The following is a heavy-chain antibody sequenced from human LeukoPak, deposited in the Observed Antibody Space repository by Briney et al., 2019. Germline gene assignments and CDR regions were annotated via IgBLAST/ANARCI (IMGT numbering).Heavy chain of an antibody. J-gene: IGHJ4*02. V-gene: IGHV3-7*01. CDR2: VQHIGGET. Sequence: PGGSLRLSCAGSGFTFSNSWMGWVRQAPGKGLEWVANVQHIGGETYYVDSVKGRFTISRDNAKNSLYLQMDSLRAEDTAVYFCARGLSGSGYWGQGTLVTVSS. CDR3: ARGLSGSGY. D-gene: IGHD1-26*01. CDR1: GFTFSNSW.